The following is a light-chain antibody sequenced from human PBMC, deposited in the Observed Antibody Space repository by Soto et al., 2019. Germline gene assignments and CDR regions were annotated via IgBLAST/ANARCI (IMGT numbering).Light chain of an antibody. CDR3: SSYTSSSTLVV. CDR1: GSDIGAYNY. CDR2: EVS. J-gene: IGLJ2*01. Sequence: QSVLAQPPSASGSPGQSVTISCTGSGSDIGAYNYVSWYQQHPGKAPKLMIYEVSNRPSGVSNRFSGSKSGNTASLTISGLQAEDEADYYCSSYTSSSTLVVFGGGTKLTVL. V-gene: IGLV2-14*01.